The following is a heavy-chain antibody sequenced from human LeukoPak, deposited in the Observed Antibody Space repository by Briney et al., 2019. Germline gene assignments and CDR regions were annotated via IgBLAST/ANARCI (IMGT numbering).Heavy chain of an antibody. V-gene: IGHV4-38-2*01. CDR1: GYSISSGYY. D-gene: IGHD2-2*01. Sequence: SETLSLTCAVSGYSISSGYYWGWIRPPPGKGLEGIGNIYHSGSTYYNPSLKSRVTISVDTSKNQFSLKLSSVTAADTAVYYCARQGSSTSSYYYMDVWGKGTTVTVSS. CDR2: IYHSGST. J-gene: IGHJ6*03. CDR3: ARQGSSTSSYYYMDV.